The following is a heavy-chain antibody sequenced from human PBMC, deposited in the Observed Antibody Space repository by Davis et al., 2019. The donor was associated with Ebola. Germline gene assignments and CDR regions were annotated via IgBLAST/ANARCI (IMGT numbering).Heavy chain of an antibody. V-gene: IGHV3-23*01. CDR3: VKRNYDFSLDY. Sequence: GGSLRLSCTDSVITFSSYAMTWVRQAPGKGLEWVSAISGSGGSTYYADSVKGRFTISRDNSKKTLYLQMSSLRAEDTAVYYCVKRNYDFSLDYWGQGTLVTVSS. CDR2: ISGSGGST. D-gene: IGHD3-3*01. CDR1: VITFSSYA. J-gene: IGHJ4*02.